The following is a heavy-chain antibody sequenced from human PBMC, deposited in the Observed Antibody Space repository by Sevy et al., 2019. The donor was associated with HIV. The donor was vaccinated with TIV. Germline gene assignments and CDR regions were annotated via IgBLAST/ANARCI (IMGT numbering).Heavy chain of an antibody. Sequence: GGSLRLSCAASGFSFSSYGMHWVRQAPGKGLEWMSYIQYDGSNKDYADSVTGRFTSSRDNSKNTLYLQMNSLRVEDTAVFYCVKEGGGEGGDHWGQGTLVTVSS. CDR3: VKEGGGEGGDH. CDR1: GFSFSSYG. CDR2: IQYDGSNK. J-gene: IGHJ4*02. V-gene: IGHV3-30*02. D-gene: IGHD2-21*01.